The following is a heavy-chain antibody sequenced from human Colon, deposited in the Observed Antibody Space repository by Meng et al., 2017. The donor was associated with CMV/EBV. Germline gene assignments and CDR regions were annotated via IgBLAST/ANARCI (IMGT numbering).Heavy chain of an antibody. CDR1: GDSMGNYY. Sequence: GSLRLSCSVSGDSMGNYYWTWIRQTPGKGLEWIGYIHHSGNSNYNPSLKSRVTMSIDTSNNQFSLKLSSVTAADTAVYYCTRGPQSHLVFDSWGQGILVTVSS. CDR3: TRGPQSHLVFDS. D-gene: IGHD2-8*02. J-gene: IGHJ4*02. V-gene: IGHV4-59*01. CDR2: IHHSGNS.